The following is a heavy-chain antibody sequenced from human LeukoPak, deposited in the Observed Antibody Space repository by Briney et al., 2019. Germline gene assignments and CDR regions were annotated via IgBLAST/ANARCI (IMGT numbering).Heavy chain of an antibody. J-gene: IGHJ5*02. Sequence: SDTLSLTCTVSGGSISRYYWSWLRHPPEKGLEWIGYIYYSGSTNYNSSLKSRVTISVDTSKNQFSLKLSSVTGADTAVYYCAGGLRRFGDYLDPWGQGTLVTVSS. CDR1: GGSISRYY. V-gene: IGHV4-59*08. CDR3: AGGLRRFGDYLDP. D-gene: IGHD3-10*01. CDR2: IYYSGST.